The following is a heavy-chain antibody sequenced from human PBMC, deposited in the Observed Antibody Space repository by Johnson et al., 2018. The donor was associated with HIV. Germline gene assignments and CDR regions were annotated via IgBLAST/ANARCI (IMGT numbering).Heavy chain of an antibody. CDR1: GFTFSDYG. D-gene: IGHD6-13*01. Sequence: QVQLVESGGGVVQPGGSLRLSCAASGFTFSDYGMHWVRQAPGKGLEWVAFIRYDGGYKYYADSVKGRFTISRDSSKNTLYLQINSLRPEDSAVYYCAREVYSNFDFDAFDIWGQGTMVTVSS. CDR2: IRYDGGYK. CDR3: AREVYSNFDFDAFDI. V-gene: IGHV3-30*02. J-gene: IGHJ3*02.